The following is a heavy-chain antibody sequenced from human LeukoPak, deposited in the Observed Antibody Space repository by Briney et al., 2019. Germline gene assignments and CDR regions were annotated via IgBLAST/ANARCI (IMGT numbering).Heavy chain of an antibody. CDR2: IYENGGTT. CDR1: GFTFRSHA. D-gene: IGHD2-21*01. J-gene: IGHJ4*02. CDR3: AKDFRIGYSAHFDY. Sequence: GGSLRLSCVGSGFTFRSHAMSWVRQAPEKGLEFVSGIYENGGTTYYADSVKGRISISRDNSKNTLYLQMDSLRGEDTAVYYCAKDFRIGYSAHFDYWGQGALVTVSS. V-gene: IGHV3-23*01.